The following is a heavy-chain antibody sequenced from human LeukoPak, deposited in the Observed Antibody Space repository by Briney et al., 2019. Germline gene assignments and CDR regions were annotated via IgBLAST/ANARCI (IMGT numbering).Heavy chain of an antibody. CDR3: AREGSMTTVTHFDY. D-gene: IGHD4-17*01. CDR1: GYTFISYG. Sequence: GASVKVSCKASGYTFISYGISWVRQAPGQGLEWMGWISAYNGNSNYAQKLQGRVTMTTDTSTSTAYMELRSLRSDDTAVYYCAREGSMTTVTHFDYWGQGTLVTVSS. J-gene: IGHJ4*02. CDR2: ISAYNGNS. V-gene: IGHV1-18*01.